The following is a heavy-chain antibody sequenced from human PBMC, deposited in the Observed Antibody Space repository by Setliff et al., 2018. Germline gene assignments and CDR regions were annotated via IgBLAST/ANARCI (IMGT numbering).Heavy chain of an antibody. CDR1: GGSISSGGYY. J-gene: IGHJ6*03. CDR3: ARGSKSSTSSRNYYYMDV. Sequence: TSETLSLTCTVSGGSISSGGYYWSWIRQHPGKGLEWIGYIYYSGSTYYNPSLKSRVTISVDTSKNQFSLKLSSVTAADTAVYYCARGSKSSTSSRNYYYMDVWGKGTTVTVSS. CDR2: IYYSGST. D-gene: IGHD2-2*01. V-gene: IGHV4-31*03.